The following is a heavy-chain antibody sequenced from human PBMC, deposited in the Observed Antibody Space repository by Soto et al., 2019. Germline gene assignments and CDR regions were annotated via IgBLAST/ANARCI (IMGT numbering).Heavy chain of an antibody. CDR3: ARDVGGGYTNFDS. CDR1: GFTFSSYE. CDR2: ISTGGSTI. V-gene: IGHV3-48*03. Sequence: PGGSLSLSCAASGFTFSSYEMNWVRQVPGKGLEWLSYISTGGSTISYADSVRGRFTISRDNAKNSLYLQMNCLRAEDTAVYYCARDVGGGYTNFDSWGQGTLVTVSS. D-gene: IGHD6-19*01. J-gene: IGHJ5*01.